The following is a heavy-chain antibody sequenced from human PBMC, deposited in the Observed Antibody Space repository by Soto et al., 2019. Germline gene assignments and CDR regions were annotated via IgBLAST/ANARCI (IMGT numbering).Heavy chain of an antibody. V-gene: IGHV6-1*01. CDR2: TYYRSKWYN. J-gene: IGHJ6*02. D-gene: IGHD1-26*01. CDR3: ARRIFNYTVGATPRDYYSYGMDV. CDR1: GDSVSSNSAA. Sequence: SQTLSLTCAISGDSVSSNSAAWNWIRQSPSRGLEWLGRTYYRSKWYNDYAVSVKSRITINPDTSKNQFSLQLNSVTPEDTAVYYCARRIFNYTVGATPRDYYSYGMDVWGQGTTVTGSS.